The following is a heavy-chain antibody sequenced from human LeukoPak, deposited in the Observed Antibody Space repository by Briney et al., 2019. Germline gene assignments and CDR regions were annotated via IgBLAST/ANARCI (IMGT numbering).Heavy chain of an antibody. Sequence: SETLSLTCTVSGGSISSGDYYWSWIRQPPGKGLEWIGYIYYSGSTYYNPSLKSRVTISVDTSKNQFSLKLSSVTAADTAVYYCARDRYITRSGYDSEFDYWGQGTLVTVSS. CDR2: IYYSGST. J-gene: IGHJ4*02. V-gene: IGHV4-30-4*01. D-gene: IGHD5-12*01. CDR3: ARDRYITRSGYDSEFDY. CDR1: GGSISSGDYY.